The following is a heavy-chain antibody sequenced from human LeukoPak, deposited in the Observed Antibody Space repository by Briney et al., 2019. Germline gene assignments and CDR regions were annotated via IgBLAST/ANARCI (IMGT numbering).Heavy chain of an antibody. J-gene: IGHJ4*02. V-gene: IGHV4-34*01. CDR3: AGSSIAARSRRHFDY. D-gene: IGHD6-6*01. CDR2: INHSGSP. CDR1: GGAFSGYY. Sequence: SETLSLTCAVYGGAFSGYYWSWIRQPPGKGLEWIGEINHSGSPNYNPSLKSRVTISVDTSKSQFSLKLGSVTAADTAVYYCAGSSIAARSRRHFDYWGQGTLVTVSS.